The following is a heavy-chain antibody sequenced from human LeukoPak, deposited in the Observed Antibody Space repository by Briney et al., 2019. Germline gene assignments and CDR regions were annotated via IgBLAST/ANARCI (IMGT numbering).Heavy chain of an antibody. CDR1: GGTFSSYA. J-gene: IGHJ4*02. D-gene: IGHD6-13*01. CDR2: IIPIFGTA. Sequence: GASVKVSCKASGGTFSSYAISWVRQAPGQGLEWMGGIIPIFGTANYAQKFQERVTITRDMSTSTAYMELSSLRSEDTAVYYCAALGWEVLSSSKEEANNFDYWGQGTLVTVSS. V-gene: IGHV1-69*05. CDR3: AALGWEVLSSSKEEANNFDY.